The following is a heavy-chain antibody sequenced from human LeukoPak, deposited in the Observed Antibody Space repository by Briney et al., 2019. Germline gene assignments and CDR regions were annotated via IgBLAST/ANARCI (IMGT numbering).Heavy chain of an antibody. CDR1: GFSFTNYA. CDR2: MKGGGET. Sequence: GGSLRLSCAASGFSFTNYAMSWVRQAPARGPEWLSSMKGGGETFYADSVKGRFTISRDNSKNTLYLQMNSLRAEDTAVYYCAKRDGYSSGWYKYFDYWGQGTLVTVSS. D-gene: IGHD6-19*01. CDR3: AKRDGYSSGWYKYFDY. V-gene: IGHV3-23*01. J-gene: IGHJ4*02.